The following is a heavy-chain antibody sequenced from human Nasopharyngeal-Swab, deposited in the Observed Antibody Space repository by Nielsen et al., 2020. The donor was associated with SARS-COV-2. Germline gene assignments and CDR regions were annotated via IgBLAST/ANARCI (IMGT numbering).Heavy chain of an antibody. CDR3: ARDGKYYGSGSYYNVDYYGMDV. CDR2: IYTSGST. J-gene: IGHJ6*02. D-gene: IGHD3-10*01. CDR1: GGSISSYY. Sequence: SETLSLTCTVSGGSISSYYWSWIRQPAGKGLEWIGRIYTSGSTNYNPSLKSRVTMSVDTSKNQFSLKLSSVTAADTAVYYCARDGKYYGSGSYYNVDYYGMDVRGQGTTVTVSS. V-gene: IGHV4-4*07.